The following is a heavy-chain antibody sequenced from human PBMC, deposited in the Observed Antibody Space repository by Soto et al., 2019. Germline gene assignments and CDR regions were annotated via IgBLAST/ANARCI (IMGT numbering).Heavy chain of an antibody. Sequence: GGSLILSCAASGFTFSSYGMHWVRQAPGKGLEWVAVIWYDGSNKYYADSVKGRFTISRDNSKNTLYLQMNSLRAEDTAVYYCARGIAAAGIYAFDIWGQGTMVTVSS. D-gene: IGHD6-13*01. CDR1: GFTFSSYG. CDR3: ARGIAAAGIYAFDI. J-gene: IGHJ3*02. CDR2: IWYDGSNK. V-gene: IGHV3-33*01.